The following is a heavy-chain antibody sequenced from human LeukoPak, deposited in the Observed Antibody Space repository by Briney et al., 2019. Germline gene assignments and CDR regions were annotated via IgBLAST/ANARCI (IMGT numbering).Heavy chain of an antibody. Sequence: SETLSLTCSVSGASLGDYSWSWFRQPPGKRLEWIGNIFYRGGTNYDPSFKSRVSLSMDMSKSQFSLKMTSMTAADTAVYYCATFLTGYFDYWGQGELVIVSS. CDR2: IFYRGGT. J-gene: IGHJ4*02. V-gene: IGHV4-59*08. CDR1: GASLGDYS. CDR3: ATFLTGYFDY. D-gene: IGHD2/OR15-2a*01.